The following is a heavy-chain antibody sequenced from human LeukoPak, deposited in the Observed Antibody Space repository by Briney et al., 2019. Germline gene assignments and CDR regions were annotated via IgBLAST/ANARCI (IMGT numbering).Heavy chain of an antibody. J-gene: IGHJ4*02. CDR2: ISWNSGSI. D-gene: IGHD6-19*01. CDR3: AKDISYGWYYFDY. V-gene: IGHV3-9*01. CDR1: GFTFDDYA. Sequence: GGSLRLSCAASGFTFDDYAMHWVRQASGKGLEWVSGISWNSGSIGYADSVKGRFTISRDNAKNSLYLQMNSLRAEDTALYYCAKDISYGWYYFDYWGQGTLVTVSS.